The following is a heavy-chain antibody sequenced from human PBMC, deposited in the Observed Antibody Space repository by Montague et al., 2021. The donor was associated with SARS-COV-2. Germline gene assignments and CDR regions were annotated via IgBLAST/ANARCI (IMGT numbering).Heavy chain of an antibody. V-gene: IGHV3-11*03. CDR2: ISSSSSYT. CDR1: GFTFSDYY. J-gene: IGHJ4*02. D-gene: IGHD6-19*01. CDR3: ATIAVAGTRFRY. Sequence: SLRLSCAASGFTFSDYYMSWIRQAPGKGLEWVSYISSSSSYTNYADSVKGRFTISRDNAKNSLYLQMNSLRAEDTAVYYCATIAVAGTRFRYWGQGTLVTVSS.